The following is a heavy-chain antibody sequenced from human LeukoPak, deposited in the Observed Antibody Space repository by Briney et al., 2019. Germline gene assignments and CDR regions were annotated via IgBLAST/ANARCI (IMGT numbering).Heavy chain of an antibody. CDR1: GYTFTGYY. CDR2: INPNSGGT. CDR3: ARDEFAGQIRGVIPWFDP. Sequence: GASVTVSCKASGYTFTGYYMHWVRQAPGQGLEWMGWINPNSGGTNYAQKFQGRVTMTRDTSISTAYMELSRLRSDDTAVYYCARDEFAGQIRGVIPWFDPWGQGTLVTVSS. J-gene: IGHJ5*02. V-gene: IGHV1-2*02. D-gene: IGHD3-10*01.